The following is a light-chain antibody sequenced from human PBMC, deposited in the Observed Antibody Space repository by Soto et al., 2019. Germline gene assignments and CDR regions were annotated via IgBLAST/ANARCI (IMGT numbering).Light chain of an antibody. J-gene: IGLJ2*01. Sequence: QSALTQPPSASGSPGQSVTISCTGISSDVYVSWYQQHPGKAPKLMIYEVGKRPSGVPDRLSGSKSGNTASLSVSGLQAEDESDYYCSTYTNTSTLFGGGTKVTVL. V-gene: IGLV2-8*01. CDR3: STYTNTSTL. CDR2: EVG. CDR1: SSDVY.